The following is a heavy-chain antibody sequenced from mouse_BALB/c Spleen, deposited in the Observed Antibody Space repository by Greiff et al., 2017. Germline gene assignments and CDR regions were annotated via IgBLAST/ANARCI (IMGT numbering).Heavy chain of an antibody. Sequence: VHLQQSGPDLVKPGASVKISCTTSGYTFTEYTMPWVKQSHGKSLEWIGGINPNNGCTSYNQKFKGKATLTVDKSSSTTYMELRRLTSEDSAVYYCASEVDGYGFAYWGQGTLVTVSA. CDR1: GYTFTEYT. D-gene: IGHD2-3*01. J-gene: IGHJ3*01. CDR2: INPNNGCT. V-gene: IGHV1-18*01. CDR3: ASEVDGYGFAY.